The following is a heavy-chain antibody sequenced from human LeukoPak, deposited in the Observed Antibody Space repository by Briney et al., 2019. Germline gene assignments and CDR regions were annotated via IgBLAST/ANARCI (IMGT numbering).Heavy chain of an antibody. CDR1: GFTFSSYS. D-gene: IGHD6-19*01. V-gene: IGHV3-21*01. J-gene: IGHJ4*02. CDR2: ISGSSSYI. Sequence: GGSLRLSCAASGFTFSSYSMNWVRQAPGKGLEWVSSISGSSSYINYADSVKGRFTISRDNAKNSLYLQMNSLRAEDTAVYYCARVDGWYCFDYWGQGTLVTVSS. CDR3: ARVDGWYCFDY.